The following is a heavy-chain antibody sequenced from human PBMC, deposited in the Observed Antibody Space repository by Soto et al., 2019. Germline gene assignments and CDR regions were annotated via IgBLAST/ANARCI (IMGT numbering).Heavy chain of an antibody. CDR2: ISAYNGNT. D-gene: IGHD3-10*01. J-gene: IGHJ6*02. CDR1: GYTFTSYG. Sequence: ASVKVSCKASGYTFTSYGISWVRQAPGQGLECMGWISAYNGNTNYAQKLQGRVTMTTDTSTSTAYMELRRLRSDDTAVYYCARVYGSGSYYKVGYYYYGMDVWGQGTKVTVSS. V-gene: IGHV1-18*04. CDR3: ARVYGSGSYYKVGYYYYGMDV.